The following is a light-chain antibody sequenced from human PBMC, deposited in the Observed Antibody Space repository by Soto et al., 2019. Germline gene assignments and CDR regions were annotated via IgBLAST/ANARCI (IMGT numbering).Light chain of an antibody. CDR3: QQYGSSRT. CDR2: GAS. Sequence: DIVLTQSPGTLSLSPGERATLSCRASQSVSSSYLAWYQQKPGQAPRLLIYGASSRATGIPDRFSGSGSGTDFTLNISRLEPEDFAVYYCQQYGSSRTFGQGTKVEIK. CDR1: QSVSSSY. V-gene: IGKV3-20*01. J-gene: IGKJ1*01.